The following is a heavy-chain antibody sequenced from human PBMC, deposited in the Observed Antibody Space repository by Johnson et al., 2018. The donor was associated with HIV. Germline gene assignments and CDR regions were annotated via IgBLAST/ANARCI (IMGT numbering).Heavy chain of an antibody. CDR3: AKPLVGATRDDAFDL. V-gene: IGHV3-30*04. Sequence: VQLVESGGGVVQPGRSLRLSCAASGFSFSSYAMHWVRQAPGKGLEWVAVVSYDGSDKYYADSVKGRFTISRDNSKNTLYLQMNSLRAEDTAVYYCAKPLVGATRDDAFDLWGQGTMVTVSS. D-gene: IGHD1-26*01. J-gene: IGHJ3*01. CDR2: VSYDGSDK. CDR1: GFSFSSYA.